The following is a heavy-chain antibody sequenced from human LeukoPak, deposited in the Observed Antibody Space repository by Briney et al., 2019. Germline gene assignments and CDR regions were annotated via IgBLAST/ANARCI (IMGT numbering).Heavy chain of an antibody. Sequence: PGGSLRLSCAASGFAFSDFYMSWVRQAPGLGLEWLSYISSSGTTIYYADSVRGRFTISRDNAKNSLSLQMTSLRSDDTAVYYCASGSTSKYYYYYMDVWGKGSTVTVSS. CDR1: GFAFSDFY. D-gene: IGHD2-2*01. J-gene: IGHJ6*03. CDR2: ISSSGTTI. V-gene: IGHV3-11*01. CDR3: ASGSTSKYYYYYMDV.